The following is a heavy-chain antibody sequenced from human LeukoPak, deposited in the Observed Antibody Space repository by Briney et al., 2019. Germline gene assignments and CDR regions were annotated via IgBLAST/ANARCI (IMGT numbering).Heavy chain of an antibody. CDR1: GFTFSGYA. CDR3: AKGEAVLRYFDWLSHPFDY. J-gene: IGHJ4*02. Sequence: PGGSLRLSCAASGFTFSGYAMSWVRQVPGKGLEWVSAISGSAGSIYYADSVKGRFTISRVNSKNTLSLQMNSLRAEDTAVYYCAKGEAVLRYFDWLSHPFDYWGQGTLVTVSS. CDR2: ISGSAGSI. D-gene: IGHD3-9*01. V-gene: IGHV3-23*01.